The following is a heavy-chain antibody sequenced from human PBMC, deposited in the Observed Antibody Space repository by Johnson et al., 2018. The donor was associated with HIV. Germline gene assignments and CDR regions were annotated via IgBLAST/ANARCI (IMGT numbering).Heavy chain of an antibody. CDR1: GFTFSSYG. CDR2: IRYDGSNK. J-gene: IGHJ3*02. V-gene: IGHV3-33*08. D-gene: IGHD6-19*01. CDR3: ARDSLQWLSEVGDAFDI. Sequence: QVQLVESGGGVVQPGRSLRLSCAASGFTFSSYGLHWVRQAPGKGLEWVAFIRYDGSNKYYADSVRGRFNISRENSKKTLYLQMNSLRDEDTAVYYCARDSLQWLSEVGDAFDIWGQGTMVTVSS.